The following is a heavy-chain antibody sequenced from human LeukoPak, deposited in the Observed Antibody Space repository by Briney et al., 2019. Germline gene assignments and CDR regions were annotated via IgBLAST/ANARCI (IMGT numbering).Heavy chain of an antibody. CDR1: GYSFTSYW. Sequence: GESLKISCRTSGYSFTSYWIGWVRQMPEKGLEWMGVTYPADSDTRYSPSFQGQVTISADKSISTAYLQWSSLKASDTAMYYCARRAEAMVHFDYWGQGTLVTVSS. D-gene: IGHD5-18*01. CDR3: ARRAEAMVHFDY. J-gene: IGHJ4*02. CDR2: TYPADSDT. V-gene: IGHV5-51*01.